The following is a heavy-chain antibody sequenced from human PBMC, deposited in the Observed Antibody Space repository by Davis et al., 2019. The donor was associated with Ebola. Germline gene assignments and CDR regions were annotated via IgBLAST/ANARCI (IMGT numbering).Heavy chain of an antibody. V-gene: IGHV3-11*05. CDR2: ISSSSSYT. D-gene: IGHD6-19*01. J-gene: IGHJ6*02. CDR1: GFTFSDYY. CDR3: AKDRQWLVGYGMDV. Sequence: PGGSLRLSCAASGFTFSDYYMSWIRQAPGKGLEWVSYISSSSSYTNYADSVKGRFTISRDNSKNTLYLQMNSLRAEDTAVYYCAKDRQWLVGYGMDVWGQGTTVTVSS.